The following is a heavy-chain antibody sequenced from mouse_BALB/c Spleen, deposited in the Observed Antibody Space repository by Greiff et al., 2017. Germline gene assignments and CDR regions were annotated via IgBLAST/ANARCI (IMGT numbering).Heavy chain of an antibody. D-gene: IGHD2-14*01. V-gene: IGHV5-12-1*01. CDR1: GFAFSSYD. CDR2: ISSGGGST. CDR3: ARHSPVRRWFAY. Sequence: EVQRVESGGGLVKPGGSLKLSCAASGFAFSSYDMSWVRQTPEKRLEWVAYISSGGGSTYYPDTVKGRFTISRDNAKNTLYLQMSSLKSEDTAMYYCARHSPVRRWFAYWGQGTLVTVSA. J-gene: IGHJ3*01.